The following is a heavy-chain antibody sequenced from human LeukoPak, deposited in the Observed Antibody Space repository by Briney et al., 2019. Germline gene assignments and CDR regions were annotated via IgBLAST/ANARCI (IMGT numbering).Heavy chain of an antibody. J-gene: IGHJ4*02. Sequence: SETLSLTCTVSGGSITGYYWSWIRQPPGKGLEWIGQIYYTGGTSYNPSLKSRVTISVDTSKNQFSLKLSSVTAADTAMYYCLRHSSSWRFAFDSLGRGTLVTVSS. D-gene: IGHD6-13*01. CDR1: GGSITGYY. CDR3: LRHSSSWRFAFDS. CDR2: IYYTGGT. V-gene: IGHV4-59*01.